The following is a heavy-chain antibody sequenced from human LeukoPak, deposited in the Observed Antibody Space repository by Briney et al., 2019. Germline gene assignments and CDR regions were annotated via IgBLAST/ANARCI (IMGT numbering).Heavy chain of an antibody. CDR2: ISTSGGST. Sequence: GGSLRLSCAASGLTFSSNWMHWVRQAPGKGLVWVSAISTSGGSTYYADSVKGRFTISRVNSKNTLYLQMNSLRAEDTAVYYCAKDITTLIDWGQGTLVTVSS. D-gene: IGHD3-22*01. J-gene: IGHJ4*02. CDR3: AKDITTLID. V-gene: IGHV3-23*01. CDR1: GLTFSSNW.